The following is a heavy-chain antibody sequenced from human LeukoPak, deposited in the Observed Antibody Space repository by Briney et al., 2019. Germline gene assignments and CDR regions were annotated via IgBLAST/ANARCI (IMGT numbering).Heavy chain of an antibody. J-gene: IGHJ4*02. D-gene: IGHD3-22*01. Sequence: APVKVSCKASGYTFTSYGISWVRQAPGQGLEWMGWISAYNGNTNYAQKLQGRVTMTTDTSTSTAYMELRSLRSDDTAVYYCARPYYYDSSGYYYFDYWGQGTLVTVSS. CDR3: ARPYYYDSSGYYYFDY. V-gene: IGHV1-18*01. CDR1: GYTFTSYG. CDR2: ISAYNGNT.